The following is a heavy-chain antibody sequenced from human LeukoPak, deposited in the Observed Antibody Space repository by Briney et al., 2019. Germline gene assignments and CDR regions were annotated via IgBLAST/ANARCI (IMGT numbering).Heavy chain of an antibody. CDR2: INPSGGST. CDR3: LLIPDYYYMDV. V-gene: IGHV1-46*01. Sequence: GASVKVSCKASGYTFTSYYMHWVRQAPGQGLEWMGIINPSGGSTSYAQKFQGRVTMTRDTSTSTVYMELSSLRSEDTAVYYPLLIPDYYYMDVWGKGTTVTVSS. D-gene: IGHD1-14*01. J-gene: IGHJ6*03. CDR1: GYTFTSYY.